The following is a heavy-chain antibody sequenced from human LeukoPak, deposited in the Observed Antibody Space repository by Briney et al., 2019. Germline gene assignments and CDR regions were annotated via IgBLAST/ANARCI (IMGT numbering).Heavy chain of an antibody. D-gene: IGHD2-8*02. V-gene: IGHV3-74*01. CDR3: ARGRTEPAVFDY. Sequence: PGGSLGLXCAASGFTFSSYWMHWVRQAPGKGLVWVSRINTDGSSTNYADSEKGRFTISRDNAKNSLYLQMNSLRAEDTAVYYCARGRTEPAVFDYWGQGTLVTVSS. J-gene: IGHJ4*02. CDR1: GFTFSSYW. CDR2: INTDGSST.